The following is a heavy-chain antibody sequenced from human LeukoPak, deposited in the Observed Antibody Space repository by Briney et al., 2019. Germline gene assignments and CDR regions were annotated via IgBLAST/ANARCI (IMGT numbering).Heavy chain of an antibody. CDR3: ARDSYYYDSSGYYYPNWFDP. V-gene: IGHV4-59*11. J-gene: IGHJ5*02. CDR2: IYYSGST. CDR1: GGSISSHY. Sequence: PSETLSLTCTVSGGSISSHYWRWIRQTPGKGRERSGYIYYSGSTKYNTSLKRRVTISVDTSKHQFSLKLSSVTAADMAVYYCARDSYYYDSSGYYYPNWFDPWGQGTLVTVSS. D-gene: IGHD3-22*01.